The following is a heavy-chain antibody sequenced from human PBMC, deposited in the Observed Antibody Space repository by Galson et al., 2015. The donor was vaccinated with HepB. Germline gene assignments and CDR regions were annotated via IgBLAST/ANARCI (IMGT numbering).Heavy chain of an antibody. CDR1: GFTFSSYA. CDR2: ISGSGGST. Sequence: LRLSCAASGFTFSSYAMSWVRQAPGKGLEWVSAISGSGGSTYYADSVKGRFTISRDNSKNTLYLQMNSLRAEDTAVYYCAKDSFSRPYCSSTSCYATPFDYWGQGTLVTVSS. D-gene: IGHD2-2*01. V-gene: IGHV3-23*01. CDR3: AKDSFSRPYCSSTSCYATPFDY. J-gene: IGHJ4*02.